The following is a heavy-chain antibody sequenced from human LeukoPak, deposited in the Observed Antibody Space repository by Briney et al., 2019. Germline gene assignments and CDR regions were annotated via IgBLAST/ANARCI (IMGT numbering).Heavy chain of an antibody. D-gene: IGHD2-2*01. V-gene: IGHV4-31*03. CDR3: ARVSHCSSTSCPFYYYGMDV. Sequence: PSETLSLTCTVSGGPISSGGYYWSWIRQHPGKGLEWIGYIYYSGSTYYNPSLKSRVTISVDTSKNQFSLKLSSVTAADTAVYYCARVSHCSSTSCPFYYYGMDVWGQGTTVTVSS. CDR2: IYYSGST. J-gene: IGHJ6*02. CDR1: GGPISSGGYY.